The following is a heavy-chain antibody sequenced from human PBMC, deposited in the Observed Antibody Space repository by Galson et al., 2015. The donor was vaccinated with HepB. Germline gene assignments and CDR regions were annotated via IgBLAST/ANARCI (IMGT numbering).Heavy chain of an antibody. CDR3: ARCGPSYSSGWSEASTFDY. J-gene: IGHJ4*02. Sequence: SVKVSCKASGYTFTSYGISWVRQAPGQGLEWMGWISAYNGNTNYAQKLQGRVTMTTDTSTSTAYMELRSLRSDDTAVYYCARCGPSYSSGWSEASTFDYWGQGTLVTVSS. V-gene: IGHV1-18*04. CDR1: GYTFTSYG. CDR2: ISAYNGNT. D-gene: IGHD6-19*01.